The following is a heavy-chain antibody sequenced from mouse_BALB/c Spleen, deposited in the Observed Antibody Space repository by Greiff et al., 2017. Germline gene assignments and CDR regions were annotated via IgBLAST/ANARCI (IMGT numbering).Heavy chain of an antibody. J-gene: IGHJ4*01. CDR2: IYPGNSDT. CDR1: GYTFTSYW. D-gene: IGHD2-2*01. Sequence: VHVKQSGTVLARPGASVKMSCKASGYTFTSYWMHWVKQRPGQGLEWIGAIYPGNSDTSYNQKFKGKAKLTAVTSTSTAYMELSSLTNEDSAVYYCTRWGYDVRGYAMDYWGQGTSVTVSS. CDR3: TRWGYDVRGYAMDY. V-gene: IGHV1-5*01.